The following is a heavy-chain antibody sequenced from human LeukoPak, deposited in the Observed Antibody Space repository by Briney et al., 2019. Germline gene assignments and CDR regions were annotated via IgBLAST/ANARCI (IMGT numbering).Heavy chain of an antibody. CDR3: ARAAQDYYDSSGYRYYFDY. Sequence: ASVKVSCKASGYTFTGYYMYWVRQAPGQGLEWMGRINPNSGGTNYAQKFQGRVTMTRDTSISTAYMELSRLRSDDTAVYYCARAAQDYYDSSGYRYYFDYWGQGTLVTVSS. CDR1: GYTFTGYY. D-gene: IGHD3-22*01. V-gene: IGHV1-2*06. CDR2: INPNSGGT. J-gene: IGHJ4*02.